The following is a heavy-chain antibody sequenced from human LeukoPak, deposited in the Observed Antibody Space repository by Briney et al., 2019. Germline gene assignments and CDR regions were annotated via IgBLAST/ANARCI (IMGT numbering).Heavy chain of an antibody. V-gene: IGHV1-69*13. CDR2: IIPIFGTA. Sequence: SVKVSCKASGGTFSSYAISWVRQAPGQGLEWMGGIIPIFGTANYAQKFQGRVTITADESTSTAYMELSSLRSEDTAVYYCAVEEGSYDFWSYARGYGFDPWGQGTLVTVSS. J-gene: IGHJ5*02. CDR3: AVEEGSYDFWSYARGYGFDP. CDR1: GGTFSSYA. D-gene: IGHD3-3*01.